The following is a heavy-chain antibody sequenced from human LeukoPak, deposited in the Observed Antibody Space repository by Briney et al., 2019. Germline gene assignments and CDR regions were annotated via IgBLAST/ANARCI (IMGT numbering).Heavy chain of an antibody. CDR3: ARDPDGNSMYYFDY. CDR2: ISSSSSYI. Sequence: PGGSLRLSCAASGFTFSSYSMNWVRQAPGKGLEWVSSISSSSSYIYYADSVKGRFTVSRDNAKNSLYLQMNSLRAEDTAVYYCARDPDGNSMYYFDYWGQGTLVTVSS. V-gene: IGHV3-21*01. D-gene: IGHD4-23*01. CDR1: GFTFSSYS. J-gene: IGHJ4*02.